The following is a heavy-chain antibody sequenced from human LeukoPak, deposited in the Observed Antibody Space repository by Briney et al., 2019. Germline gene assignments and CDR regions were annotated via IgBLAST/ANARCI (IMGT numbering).Heavy chain of an antibody. J-gene: IGHJ3*02. Sequence: VASVKVSCKASGYTFTGYYIHWVRQAPGQGLEWMGWINPNSGGTNYAQKFQGRVTMTRDTSISTAYMELSRLRSDDTAVYYCARSYYDSSGYSAFWASRYDAFDIWGQGTMVTVSS. CDR2: INPNSGGT. CDR1: GYTFTGYY. D-gene: IGHD3-22*01. CDR3: ARSYYDSSGYSAFWASRYDAFDI. V-gene: IGHV1-2*02.